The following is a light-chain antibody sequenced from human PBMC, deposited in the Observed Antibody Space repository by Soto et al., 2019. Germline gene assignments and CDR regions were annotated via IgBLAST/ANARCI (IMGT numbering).Light chain of an antibody. CDR3: CSYAGSTTWV. CDR2: EGT. V-gene: IGLV2-23*01. J-gene: IGLJ3*02. CDR1: SSDIGSYNL. Sequence: QSALTQPASVSGSPGQSITISCAGTSSDIGSYNLVSWYQQHPGKAPKLMIYEGTKRPSGLSTRFSGSKSGNTASLTISGLQAKDEADYYCCSYAGSTTWVFGGGTKLTVL.